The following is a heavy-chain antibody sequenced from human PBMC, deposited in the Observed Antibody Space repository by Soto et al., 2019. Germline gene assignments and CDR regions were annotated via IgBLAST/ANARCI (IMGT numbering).Heavy chain of an antibody. Sequence: GGSLRLSCVSSGFALSNYWMSWVRQAPGKGLEWVANIKQDGSETYYVDSVKGRFTISRDNAKNSLYLQMNSLRAEDTAVYHCASRTAGTTLQYFAFNYWGQGTLVTVSS. CDR1: GFALSNYW. D-gene: IGHD3-9*01. J-gene: IGHJ4*02. V-gene: IGHV3-7*05. CDR2: IKQDGSET. CDR3: ASRTAGTTLQYFAFNY.